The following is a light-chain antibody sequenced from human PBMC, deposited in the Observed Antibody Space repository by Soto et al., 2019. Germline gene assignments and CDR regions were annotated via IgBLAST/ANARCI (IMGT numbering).Light chain of an antibody. J-gene: IGKJ5*01. Sequence: GAIVSMTCRASQSIGNWLAWYQQKPGKAPNLLIYDASTLQGGVPSRFSGSGSGTEFTLTVTSLQPEDFATYFCQQYDKYSTFGHGTRLEI. CDR3: QQYDKYST. CDR1: QSIGNW. CDR2: DAS. V-gene: IGKV1-5*01.